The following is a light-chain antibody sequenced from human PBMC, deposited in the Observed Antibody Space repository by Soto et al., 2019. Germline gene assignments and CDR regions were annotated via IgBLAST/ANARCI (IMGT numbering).Light chain of an antibody. J-gene: IGLJ3*02. CDR1: SSNIGSNH. CDR3: AAWDNSLSGLWV. CDR2: RNN. Sequence: QSVLTQPPSASGTPGQRVTISCSGSSSNIGSNHVYWYQQFPGTAPKLLIYRNNQRPSGVPDRFSGSKSGTSASLAISGLRSEDEADYYCAAWDNSLSGLWVFGGGTKLTVL. V-gene: IGLV1-47*01.